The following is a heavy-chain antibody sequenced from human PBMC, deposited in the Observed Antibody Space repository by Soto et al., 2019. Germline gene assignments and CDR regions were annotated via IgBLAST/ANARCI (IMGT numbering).Heavy chain of an antibody. D-gene: IGHD6-13*01. Sequence: QVQLVESGGGVVQPGRSLRLSCAASGFTFSSYGMHWVRQAPGKGLEWVAVIWYDGSNKYYADSVKGRFTISRDNSKNTLYLQMNSLRAEDTAVYYCARDPGIAAAGNSGLPYYYYYGMDVWGQGTTVTVSS. J-gene: IGHJ6*02. CDR1: GFTFSSYG. CDR3: ARDPGIAAAGNSGLPYYYYYGMDV. V-gene: IGHV3-33*01. CDR2: IWYDGSNK.